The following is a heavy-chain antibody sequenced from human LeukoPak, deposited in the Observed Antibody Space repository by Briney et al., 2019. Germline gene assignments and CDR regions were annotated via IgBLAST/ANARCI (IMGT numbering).Heavy chain of an antibody. D-gene: IGHD5-24*01. CDR2: IKQDGSEK. CDR1: GFTFSNYW. V-gene: IGHV3-7*01. J-gene: IGHJ4*02. Sequence: GGPLRLSCAASGFTFSNYWMSWVRQAPGKGLEWVANIKQDGSEKYYVDSVKGRFTISRDNAKNSLYLQMNSLRAEDTAVYYCARDGRKLRDGYNYGGQGTLVTVSS. CDR3: ARDGRKLRDGYNY.